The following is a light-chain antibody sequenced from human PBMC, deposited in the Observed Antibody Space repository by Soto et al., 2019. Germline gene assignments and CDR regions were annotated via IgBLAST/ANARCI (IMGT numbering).Light chain of an antibody. CDR2: EVT. CDR1: SIDVGSYNY. V-gene: IGLV2-8*01. CDR3: SSYAGSNNLL. Sequence: QSALTQPPSASGSHGQSVTISCTGTSIDVGSYNYVSWYQQHPGKAPKLMVYEVTKRPSGVPDRFSGSKSGNTASLTVSGLKSEDEAEYFCSSYAGSNNLLFGGGTKLTVL. J-gene: IGLJ2*01.